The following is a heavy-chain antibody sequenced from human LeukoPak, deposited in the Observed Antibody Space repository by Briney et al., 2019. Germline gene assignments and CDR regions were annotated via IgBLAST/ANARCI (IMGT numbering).Heavy chain of an antibody. D-gene: IGHD2-2*02. CDR3: ARTSVAAAISPYYFDY. CDR1: GFSFSSYS. Sequence: PGGSLRLSCAGSGFSFSSYSMNWVRQAPGKGLEWVSSISTSSSYIYYADSVKGRLTISRDNAKNSLYLQMDSLRAEDTAVYYCARTSVAAAISPYYFDYWGQGTLVTVSS. CDR2: ISTSSSYI. V-gene: IGHV3-21*01. J-gene: IGHJ4*02.